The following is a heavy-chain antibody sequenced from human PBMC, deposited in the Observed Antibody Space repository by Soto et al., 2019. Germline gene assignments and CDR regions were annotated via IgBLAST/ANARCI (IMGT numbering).Heavy chain of an antibody. Sequence: ESGGGLVKPGGSLRLSCAASGFTFSDYYMSWIRQAPGKGLEWVSYISSSSSYTNYADSVKGRFTISRDNAKNSLYLQMNSLRAEDTAVYYCARDHGSGTKGPIDYWGQGTLVTVSS. CDR1: GFTFSDYY. CDR2: ISSSSSYT. V-gene: IGHV3-11*06. CDR3: ARDHGSGTKGPIDY. D-gene: IGHD1-7*01. J-gene: IGHJ4*02.